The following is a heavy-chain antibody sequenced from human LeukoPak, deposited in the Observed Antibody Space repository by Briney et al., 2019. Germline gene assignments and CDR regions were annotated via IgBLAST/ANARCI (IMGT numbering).Heavy chain of an antibody. CDR1: GGTFSSYA. V-gene: IGHV1-69*13. Sequence: SVKVSCKASGGTFSSYAISWVRQAPGQGLEWMGGIIPIFGTANYAQKFQGRVTITADESTSTAYMELSSLRSEDTAVYYCATSDGYDSSGYPNWFDPWGQGTLVTVSS. CDR2: IIPIFGTA. CDR3: ATSDGYDSSGYPNWFDP. J-gene: IGHJ5*02. D-gene: IGHD3-22*01.